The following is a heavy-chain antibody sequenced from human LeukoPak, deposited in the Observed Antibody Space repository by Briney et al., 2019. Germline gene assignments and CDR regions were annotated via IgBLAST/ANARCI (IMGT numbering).Heavy chain of an antibody. D-gene: IGHD3-10*01. Sequence: SETLSLTCTVSGGSISSYYWSWIRQPAGKGLEWIGRIYTSGSTNYNPSLKSRVTMSVDTSKNQFSLKLSSVTAADTAVYYCARDPIHYGSGSYAWFDPWGQGTLVTVSS. CDR1: GGSISSYY. CDR3: ARDPIHYGSGSYAWFDP. V-gene: IGHV4-4*07. J-gene: IGHJ5*02. CDR2: IYTSGST.